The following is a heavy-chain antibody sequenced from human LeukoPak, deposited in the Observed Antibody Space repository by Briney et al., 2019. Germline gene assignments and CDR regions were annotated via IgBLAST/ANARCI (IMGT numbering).Heavy chain of an antibody. J-gene: IGHJ4*02. Sequence: GSLRLSCAASGFTFSSYAMHWVRQAPGKGLEWVAVISYDGSNKYYADSVKGRFTISRDNSKNTLYLQMNSLRAEDTAVYYCARGFYDSSGYWHYWGQGTLVTVSS. V-gene: IGHV3-30*04. CDR3: ARGFYDSSGYWHY. CDR1: GFTFSSYA. CDR2: ISYDGSNK. D-gene: IGHD3-22*01.